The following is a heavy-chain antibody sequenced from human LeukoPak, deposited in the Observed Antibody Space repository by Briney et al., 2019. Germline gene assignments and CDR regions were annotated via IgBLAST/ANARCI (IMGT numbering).Heavy chain of an antibody. D-gene: IGHD5-24*01. CDR2: IYYSGSP. J-gene: IGHJ4*02. Sequence: SGPMLVNPTQPLTLSCTFSCFSLSTRGVGVGWIRQHPGKGLEWIGYIYYSGSPYYTPSLKSRVTISVDTSKNQFSLKLSSVTAADTAVYYCARDLGDGYNDPPGYWGQGTLVTVSS. V-gene: IGHV4-31*03. CDR1: CFSLSTRGVG. CDR3: ARDLGDGYNDPPGY.